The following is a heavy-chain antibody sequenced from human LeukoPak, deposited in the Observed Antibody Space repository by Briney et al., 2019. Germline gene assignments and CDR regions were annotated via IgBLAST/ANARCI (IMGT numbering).Heavy chain of an antibody. V-gene: IGHV3-21*01. CDR2: ISGSGTYI. D-gene: IGHD1-26*01. CDR1: GFTFSTYS. Sequence: PGGSLRLSCAASGFTFSTYSMNWVRQAPAKGLEWVSSISGSGTYIYYADSLKGRFTISRDNAKNSLYLQMNSLRAEDTAVYYCARDIMGTTSPHFDYWGQGTLVTVSS. J-gene: IGHJ4*02. CDR3: ARDIMGTTSPHFDY.